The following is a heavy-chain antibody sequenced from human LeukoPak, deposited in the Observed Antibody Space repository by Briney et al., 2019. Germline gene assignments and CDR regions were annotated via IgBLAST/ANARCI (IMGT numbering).Heavy chain of an antibody. CDR1: GFTFSSYE. D-gene: IGHD1-7*01. V-gene: IGHV3-48*03. J-gene: IGHJ4*02. CDR2: ISSSGSTI. CDR3: AKDLELQGSDDY. Sequence: PGGSLRLSCAASGFTFSSYEMNWVRQAPGKGLEWVSYISSSGSTIYYADSVKGRVTISRDNSKNTLYLQMNSLRAEDTPVYYCAKDLELQGSDDYWGQGTLVTVSS.